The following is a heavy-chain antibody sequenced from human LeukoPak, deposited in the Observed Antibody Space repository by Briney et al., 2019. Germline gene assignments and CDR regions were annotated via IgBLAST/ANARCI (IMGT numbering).Heavy chain of an antibody. D-gene: IGHD3-3*01. Sequence: SETLSLTCTVSGGSISSQYWSWIRQPPGKGLEWIGYSYYTGSTNYNPSLKSRVTISVDTSKNQFSLKLSSVTAADTAVYYCARHDFWSGYYTSPFNYYFDYWGQGTLVTVSS. CDR3: ARHDFWSGYYTSPFNYYFDY. CDR1: GGSISSQY. CDR2: SYYTGST. J-gene: IGHJ4*02. V-gene: IGHV4-59*08.